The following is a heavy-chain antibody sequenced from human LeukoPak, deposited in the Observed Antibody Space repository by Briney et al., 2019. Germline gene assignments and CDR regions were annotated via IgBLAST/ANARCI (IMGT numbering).Heavy chain of an antibody. CDR3: ARGRNLGREVPPYYFDY. CDR2: INSDESDT. CDR1: GFTFSDYW. D-gene: IGHD1-26*01. J-gene: IGHJ4*02. V-gene: IGHV3-74*01. Sequence: GGSLRLSCAASGFTFSDYWMHWVRQAPGEGLVWVSRINSDESDTSYADSVKGRFTISRDNAKNSLFLQMNSLRAEDTAVYYCARGRNLGREVPPYYFDYWGQGTLVTVSS.